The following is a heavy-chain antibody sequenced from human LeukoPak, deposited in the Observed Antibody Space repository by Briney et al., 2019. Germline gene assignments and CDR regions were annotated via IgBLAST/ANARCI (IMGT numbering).Heavy chain of an antibody. D-gene: IGHD5-12*01. CDR1: RFTFNSYA. J-gene: IGHJ4*02. CDR3: ARNENSGWGYFDY. V-gene: IGHV3-23*01. Sequence: GGSLRLSCAASRFTFNSYAMSWVRQAPGKGLEWVSLICGSNGITFYVSSVKGRFTISRDNSKVTLYLQMNSLRAEDTAVYYCARNENSGWGYFDYWGQGTLVTVSS. CDR2: ICGSNGIT.